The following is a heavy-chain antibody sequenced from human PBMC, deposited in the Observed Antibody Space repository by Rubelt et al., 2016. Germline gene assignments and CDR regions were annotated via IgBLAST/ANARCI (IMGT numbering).Heavy chain of an antibody. Sequence: VRPGGSLRLSCAASGFTFGGYSMHWLRQAPGKGLEWVSYISSSSSLIYYADSVKGRFTISRDNAKNSLYLQMNSLRAADTAVYYCAREFIAAAFYWGQGTLVTVSS. CDR3: AREFIAAAFY. J-gene: IGHJ4*02. CDR2: ISSSSSLI. V-gene: IGHV3-48*04. CDR1: GFTFGGYS. D-gene: IGHD6-13*01.